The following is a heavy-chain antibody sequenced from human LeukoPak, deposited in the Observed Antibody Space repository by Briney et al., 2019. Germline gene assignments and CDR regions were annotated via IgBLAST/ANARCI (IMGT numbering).Heavy chain of an antibody. J-gene: IGHJ3*01. V-gene: IGHV6-1*01. Sequence: SQTLSLTCAISGDSVSSDTAAWNWVRQSPSRGLEWLGRTYYRSKWYNDYAVSVISRVTINPDTYKNQFSLQLNSVTPEDTAVYYCARGGLWTFDVWGQGTMVTVSS. CDR3: ARGGLWTFDV. CDR2: TYYRSKWYN. CDR1: GDSVSSDTAA. D-gene: IGHD1-1*01.